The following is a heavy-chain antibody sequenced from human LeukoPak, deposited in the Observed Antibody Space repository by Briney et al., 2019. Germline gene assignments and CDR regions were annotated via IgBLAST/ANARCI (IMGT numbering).Heavy chain of an antibody. J-gene: IGHJ6*02. CDR2: INHSGST. Sequence: SETLSLTCAVYGGSFSGYYWSWIRQPPEKGLEWIGEINHSGSTNYNPSLKSRVTISVDTSKNQFSLRLSSVTAADTAVYYCARGYDSLDVWGQGTTVTVSS. V-gene: IGHV4-34*01. CDR3: ARGYDSLDV. CDR1: GGSFSGYY. D-gene: IGHD3-3*01.